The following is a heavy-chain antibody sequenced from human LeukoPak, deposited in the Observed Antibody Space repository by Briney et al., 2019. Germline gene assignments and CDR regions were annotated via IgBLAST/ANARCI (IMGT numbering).Heavy chain of an antibody. V-gene: IGHV3-30-3*01. D-gene: IGHD1-26*01. Sequence: GGSLRLSCAASGFTFTSYAMHWVRQAPGKGLEWVAVISYDGSNKYYADSVKGRFTISRDNSKNTLYVQMNSLRAEDTALYYCARDARGSGSYYSDYWGQGTLVTVSS. J-gene: IGHJ4*02. CDR1: GFTFTSYA. CDR2: ISYDGSNK. CDR3: ARDARGSGSYYSDY.